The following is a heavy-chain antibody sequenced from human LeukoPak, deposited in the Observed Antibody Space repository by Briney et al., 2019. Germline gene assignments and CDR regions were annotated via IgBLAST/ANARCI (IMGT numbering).Heavy chain of an antibody. Sequence: PGGSLRLSCAASGFTFRNYWMHWVRQAPGKGLEWVSYISSSGSTIYYADSVKGRFTISRDNAKNSLYLQMNSLRAEDTAVYYCARDGYGRYFDWGHLYYYYYMDVWGKGTTVTISS. CDR2: ISSSGSTI. CDR3: ARDGYGRYFDWGHLYYYYYMDV. CDR1: GFTFRNYW. V-gene: IGHV3-11*01. D-gene: IGHD3-9*01. J-gene: IGHJ6*03.